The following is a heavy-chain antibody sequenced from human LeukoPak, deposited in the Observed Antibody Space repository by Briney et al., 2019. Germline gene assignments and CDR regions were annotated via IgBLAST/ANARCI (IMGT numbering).Heavy chain of an antibody. CDR1: GFTFSSYG. CDR3: ARGDPLEKPGTAY. J-gene: IGHJ4*02. CDR2: IRYDGSNK. V-gene: IGHV3-30*02. D-gene: IGHD6-13*01. Sequence: GGSLRLSCAASGFTFSSYGMHWVRQAPGKGLEWVAFIRYDGSNKYYADSVKGRFTISRDNAKNSLYLQMNSLRAEDTAVYYCARGDPLEKPGTAYGGQGTLGTVPS.